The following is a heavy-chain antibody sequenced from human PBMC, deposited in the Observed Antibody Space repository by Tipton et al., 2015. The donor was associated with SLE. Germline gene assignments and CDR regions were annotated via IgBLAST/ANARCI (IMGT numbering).Heavy chain of an antibody. D-gene: IGHD3-10*01. J-gene: IGHJ4*02. CDR3: AIRGGVYGSGSYPLDY. CDR1: GGSINSNY. V-gene: IGHV4-4*09. Sequence: TLSLTCTVSGGSINSNYWSWIRQPPGKGLEWIGYIYSSGSTNYNPSPKSRVTISVDTSKNQFSLKLSSVTAADTAVYYCAIRGGVYGSGSYPLDYWGQGTLVTVSS. CDR2: IYSSGST.